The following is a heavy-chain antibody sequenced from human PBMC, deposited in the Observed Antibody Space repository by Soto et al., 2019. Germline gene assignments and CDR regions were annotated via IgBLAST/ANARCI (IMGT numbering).Heavy chain of an antibody. V-gene: IGHV4-34*01. Sequence: SETLSLTCAVYGGSFSGYYWSWIRQPPGKGLEWIGEINHSGSTNYNPSLKSRVTISVDTSKNQFSLKLSSVTAADTAVYYCARVYCTNGVCSRGYMDVWGKGTTVTVSS. D-gene: IGHD2-8*01. CDR2: INHSGST. CDR1: GGSFSGYY. CDR3: ARVYCTNGVCSRGYMDV. J-gene: IGHJ6*03.